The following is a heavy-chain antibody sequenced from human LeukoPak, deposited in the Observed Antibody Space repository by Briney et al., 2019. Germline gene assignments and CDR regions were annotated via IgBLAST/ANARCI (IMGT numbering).Heavy chain of an antibody. D-gene: IGHD3-3*01. V-gene: IGHV1-2*02. J-gene: IGHJ4*02. Sequence: ASVKVSCKASGYTFTGYYMHWVRQAPGQGLGWMGWINPNSGGTNYAQKFQGRVTMTRDTSISTAYMELSRLRSDDTAVYYCARSPRKNHLRFLVWLLYVYWGQGTLVTVSS. CDR3: ARSPRKNHLRFLVWLLYVY. CDR2: INPNSGGT. CDR1: GYTFTGYY.